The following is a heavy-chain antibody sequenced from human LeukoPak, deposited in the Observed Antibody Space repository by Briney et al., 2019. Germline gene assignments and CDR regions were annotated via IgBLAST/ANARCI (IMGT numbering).Heavy chain of an antibody. D-gene: IGHD4-23*01. CDR1: GFTFSSYW. J-gene: IGHJ4*02. Sequence: PGGSLRLSCAVSGFTFSSYWMHWVRHTPGKGLVWVSRIKSDGSSTSHADSVKGRFTISRDNAKNSLYLQMNSLRDEDTAVYYCARHDYGGNSGDYWGQGTLVTVSS. CDR2: IKSDGSST. V-gene: IGHV3-74*01. CDR3: ARHDYGGNSGDY.